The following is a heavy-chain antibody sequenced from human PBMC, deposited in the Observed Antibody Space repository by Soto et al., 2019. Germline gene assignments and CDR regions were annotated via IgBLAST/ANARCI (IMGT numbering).Heavy chain of an antibody. CDR1: EGTFNSYA. D-gene: IGHD6-13*01. CDR3: ASGASRWYPYFFDS. J-gene: IGHJ4*02. CDR2: IIPYYNTL. V-gene: IGHV1-69*01. Sequence: KPGSSVKLSCKXSEGTFNSYAIAWVRQAPGQGLEWMGGIIPYYNTLNYAQKFQDRVTNTSDASTNTVYMELSSLRSDDTAVYFCASGASRWYPYFFDSWAQGTLVTVSS.